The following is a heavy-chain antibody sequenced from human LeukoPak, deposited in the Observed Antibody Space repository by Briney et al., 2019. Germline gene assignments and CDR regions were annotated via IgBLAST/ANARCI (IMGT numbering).Heavy chain of an antibody. CDR2: IRYDGSNE. V-gene: IGHV3-30*02. J-gene: IGHJ4*02. CDR3: ATDHRYSSGWYRY. D-gene: IGHD6-19*01. Sequence: EGSLRLSCAASGFTFSSYGMHWVRQAPGKGLEWVAFIRYDGSNEYYADSVKGRFTISRDNSKNTLYLQMNSLRAEDTAVYYCATDHRYSSGWYRYWGQGTLVTVSS. CDR1: GFTFSSYG.